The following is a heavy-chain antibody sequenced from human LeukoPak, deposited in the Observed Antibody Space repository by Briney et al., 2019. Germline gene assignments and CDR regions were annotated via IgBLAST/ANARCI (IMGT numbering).Heavy chain of an antibody. Sequence: GGSLRLSCAASKFTFSNYGMHWVRQAPGKGLEWVAVISSDGSNKYYADSMKGRFTISRDNSKNTLYLQMNSLRAEGTAVYYCAKCPSGVLRYFAPIDYWGQGTLVTVSS. CDR2: ISSDGSNK. CDR3: AKCPSGVLRYFAPIDY. D-gene: IGHD3-9*01. CDR1: KFTFSNYG. V-gene: IGHV3-30*18. J-gene: IGHJ4*02.